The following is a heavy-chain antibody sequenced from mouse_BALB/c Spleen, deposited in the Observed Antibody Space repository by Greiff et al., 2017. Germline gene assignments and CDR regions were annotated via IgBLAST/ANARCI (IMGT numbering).Heavy chain of an antibody. D-gene: IGHD1-1*01. CDR1: GFSLTSYG. Sequence: VKLVESGPGLVAPSQSLSITCTVSGFSLTSYGVHWVRQPPGKGLEWLGVIWAGGSTNYNSALMSRLSISKDNSKSQVFLKMNSLQTDDTAMYYCARESPLYYYGPLDYWGQGTTLTVSS. CDR2: IWAGGST. V-gene: IGHV2-9*02. CDR3: ARESPLYYYGPLDY. J-gene: IGHJ2*01.